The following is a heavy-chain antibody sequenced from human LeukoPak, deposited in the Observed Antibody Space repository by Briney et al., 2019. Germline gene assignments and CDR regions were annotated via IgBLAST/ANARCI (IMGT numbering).Heavy chain of an antibody. J-gene: IGHJ5*01. CDR1: GFTVSSNY. CDR2: IYSGGTT. D-gene: IGHD2-2*01. V-gene: IGHV3-53*01. Sequence: GGSLRLSCAASGFTVSSNYMNWVRQAPGKGLEWVSVIYSGGTTYYADSVKGRFTISRDNSKNTLYLQMNSLRAEDTAVYYCAKRPNYCSSSSCLDSWGQGTLVTVSS. CDR3: AKRPNYCSSSSCLDS.